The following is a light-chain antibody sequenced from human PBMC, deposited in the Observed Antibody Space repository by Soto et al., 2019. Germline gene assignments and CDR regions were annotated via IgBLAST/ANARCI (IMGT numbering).Light chain of an antibody. CDR1: QSVDKY. J-gene: IGKJ4*01. CDR3: QQRTNWPLS. Sequence: EIVLTQSPATLSFSPGERATLSCRASQSVDKYVDWYQQKPGQAPRLLIYDASSKATGIPARFRGSGSGTDFSLTITSLEPGDFAVYYCQQRTNWPLSFGGGPKLEIK. CDR2: DAS. V-gene: IGKV3-11*01.